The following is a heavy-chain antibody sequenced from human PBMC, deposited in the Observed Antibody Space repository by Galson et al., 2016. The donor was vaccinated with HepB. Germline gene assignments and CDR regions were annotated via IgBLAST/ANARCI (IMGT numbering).Heavy chain of an antibody. V-gene: IGHV3-7*01. CDR3: AKVPTEQTTMFHFDY. CDR1: GFIFSNYW. J-gene: IGHJ4*02. Sequence: SLRLSCAVSGFIFSNYWMAWVRQAPGEGLEWVAIIRQDGSDKYYVDSVKGRFAISRDNAKNALYFQLSSLRADDTAVYYCAKVPTEQTTMFHFDYWGQGALVTVSS. D-gene: IGHD3-10*02. CDR2: IRQDGSDK.